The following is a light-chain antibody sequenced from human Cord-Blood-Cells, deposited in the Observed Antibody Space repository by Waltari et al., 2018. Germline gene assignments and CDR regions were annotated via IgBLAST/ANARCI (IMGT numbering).Light chain of an antibody. V-gene: IGLV3-25*03. Sequence: SYELTQPPSVSVSQGQTARITCSGDALPKEYAYWYPQKPGQAPVLVIYKESERPSGPQDLFSASSSGTIVTLTISGVQAEDAAYSYCQSAVSSGTYVVFDGGTTLTVL. CDR2: KES. J-gene: IGLJ2*01. CDR3: QSAVSSGTYVV. CDR1: ALPKEY.